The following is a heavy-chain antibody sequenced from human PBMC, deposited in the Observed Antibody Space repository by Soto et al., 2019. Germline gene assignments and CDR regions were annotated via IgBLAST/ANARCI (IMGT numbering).Heavy chain of an antibody. J-gene: IGHJ5*02. D-gene: IGHD2-15*01. CDR1: GGSFSGYY. CDR2: INHSGST. V-gene: IGHV4-34*01. Sequence: SETLSLTCAVYGGSFSGYYWSWIRQPPGKGLEWIGEINHSGSTNYNPSLKSRVTISVDTSKNQFSLKLSSVTAADTAVYYCARGRGLGYCSGGSSSGAWFDPWGQGTLVTVSS. CDR3: ARGRGLGYCSGGSSSGAWFDP.